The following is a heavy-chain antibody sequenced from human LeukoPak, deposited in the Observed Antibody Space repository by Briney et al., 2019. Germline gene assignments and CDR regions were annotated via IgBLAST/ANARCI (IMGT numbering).Heavy chain of an antibody. V-gene: IGHV3-74*01. Sequence: GGSLRLSCAASGFTFSSYWMHWVRQAPGKGLVWISRIDTDGSSTTYADSVKGRFTISRDNAKNTLYLQMNSLRAEDTAIYYCTRVGTTFDYWGQGTLVTVSS. CDR2: IDTDGSST. J-gene: IGHJ4*02. CDR1: GFTFSSYW. D-gene: IGHD1-1*01. CDR3: TRVGTTFDY.